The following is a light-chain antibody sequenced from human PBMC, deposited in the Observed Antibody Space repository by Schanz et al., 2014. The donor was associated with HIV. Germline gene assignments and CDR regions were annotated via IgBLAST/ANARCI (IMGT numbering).Light chain of an antibody. V-gene: IGKV1-5*03. CDR3: QQFHTYTYT. CDR2: QAS. Sequence: DIQMTQSPSTLSASVGDGVTITCRASQYISRWLAWYQQKPGQAPHLLIYQASTLQTGVSSRFSGSGSGTEFTLAISALLPHDFATYFCQQFHTYTYTLGQGTKLEIK. J-gene: IGKJ2*01. CDR1: QYISRW.